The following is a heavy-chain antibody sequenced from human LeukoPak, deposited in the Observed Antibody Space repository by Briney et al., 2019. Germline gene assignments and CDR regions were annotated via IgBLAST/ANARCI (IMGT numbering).Heavy chain of an antibody. V-gene: IGHV4-4*09. CDR1: GGSISSYY. J-gene: IGHJ4*02. Sequence: SETLSLTCTVSGGSISSYYWSWIRQPPGKGLECIGYIYTSGTTNYNPSLKSRVTISVDTSKNQFSLKLSSVTAADTAVYYCARGRSDVVPFDYWGQGTLVTVSS. D-gene: IGHD2-2*01. CDR2: IYTSGTT. CDR3: ARGRSDVVPFDY.